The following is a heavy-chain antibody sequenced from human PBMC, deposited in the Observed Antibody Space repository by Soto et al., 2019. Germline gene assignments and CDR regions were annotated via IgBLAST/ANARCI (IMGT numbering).Heavy chain of an antibody. J-gene: IGHJ6*02. V-gene: IGHV1-69*06. CDR2: IIPIFGTA. Sequence: GASVKVSCKASGGTFSSYAISWVRQAPGQGLEWMGGIIPIFGTANYAQKFQGRVTITADKSTSTAYMELSSLRSEDTAVYYCARDGMTTVTNPETTYYYYDGMDVWGQGTTVTVSS. CDR3: ARDGMTTVTNPETTYYYYDGMDV. CDR1: GGTFSSYA. D-gene: IGHD4-17*01.